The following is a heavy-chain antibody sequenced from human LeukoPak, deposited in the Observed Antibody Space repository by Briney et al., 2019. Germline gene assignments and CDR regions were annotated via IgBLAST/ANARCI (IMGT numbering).Heavy chain of an antibody. CDR1: GFTLDDYG. J-gene: IGHJ4*02. D-gene: IGHD3-10*01. V-gene: IGHV3-20*04. CDR3: ARDLYYGSGSYYIDY. Sequence: PGGSLRLSCAASGFTLDDYGMSWVRQAPGKGLEWVSGINWNGGSTGYADPVKGRFTISRDNAKNSLYLQMNSLRAEDTALYYCARDLYYGSGSYYIDYWGQGTLVTVSS. CDR2: INWNGGST.